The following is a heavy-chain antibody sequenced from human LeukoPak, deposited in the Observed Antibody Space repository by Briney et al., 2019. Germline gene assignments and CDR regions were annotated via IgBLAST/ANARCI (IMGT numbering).Heavy chain of an antibody. CDR1: GGTFSSYA. V-gene: IGHV1-69*05. J-gene: IGHJ4*02. CDR2: IIPIFGTA. Sequence: SVKVSCKASGGTFSSYAISWVRQAPGQGLEWMGRIIPIFGTANYAQKFQGRVTITTDESTSTAYMDPSSLRSEDAAVYYCASHRVAAPPKFDYWGQGTLVTVSS. D-gene: IGHD2-15*01. CDR3: ASHRVAAPPKFDY.